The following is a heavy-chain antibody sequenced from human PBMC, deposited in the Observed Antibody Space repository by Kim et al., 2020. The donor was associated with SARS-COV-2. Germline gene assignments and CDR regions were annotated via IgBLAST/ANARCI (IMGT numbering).Heavy chain of an antibody. CDR2: ISGSGANT. CDR3: TKERVPPPSVPERSPSWLDP. Sequence: GGSLRLSCVASGFTFNTDAMSWVRQAPGKGLEWVSAISGSGANTYYGDSVRGRITDSRDNTKNTLFLEMNGLRADDTALYYWTKERVPPPSVPERSPSWLDPWGQGTLVTVSS. D-gene: IGHD3-10*02. V-gene: IGHV3-23*01. CDR1: GFTFNTDA. J-gene: IGHJ5*02.